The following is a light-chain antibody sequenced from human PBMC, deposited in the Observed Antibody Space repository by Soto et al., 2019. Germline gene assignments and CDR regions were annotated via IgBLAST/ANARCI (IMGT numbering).Light chain of an antibody. J-gene: IGKJ1*01. CDR1: QSVSSN. V-gene: IGKV3-15*01. CDR2: GAS. Sequence: EIVMTQSPATLSVSPGERATLSCRASQSVSSNLAWYQQKRGQAPRLLIYGASTRATGIPARVSGSGSGTEFTHTISSMQSEDFAVYYCQQYNNWPPERTFGQGTKVE. CDR3: QQYNNWPPERT.